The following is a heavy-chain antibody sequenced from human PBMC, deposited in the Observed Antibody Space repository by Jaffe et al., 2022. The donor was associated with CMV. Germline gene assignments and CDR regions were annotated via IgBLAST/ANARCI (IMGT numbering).Heavy chain of an antibody. J-gene: IGHJ6*02. CDR1: GGSISSSSYY. D-gene: IGHD5-12*01. V-gene: IGHV4-39*01. Sequence: QLQLQESGPGLVKPSETLSLTCTVSGGSISSSSYYWGWIRQPPGKGLEWIGSIYYSGSTYYNPSLKSRVTISVDTSKNQFSLKLSSVTAADTAVYYCARHLRYSGYDFYLRVGMDVWGQGTTVTVSS. CDR3: ARHLRYSGYDFYLRVGMDV. CDR2: IYYSGST.